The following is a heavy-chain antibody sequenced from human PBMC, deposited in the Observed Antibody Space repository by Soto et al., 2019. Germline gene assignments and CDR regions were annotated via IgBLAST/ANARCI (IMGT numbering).Heavy chain of an antibody. Sequence: QVQLVESGGGVVQPGRSLRLSCAASGFTFSSYAMHWVRQAPGKGLEWVAVISYDGSNKYYADSVKGRFTISRDNSKNSLYLQMNSMRAEDTAVYYCARDFAYCTNGVCLGHDAFDICGQGTMVNVSA. CDR2: ISYDGSNK. J-gene: IGHJ3*02. D-gene: IGHD2-8*01. CDR1: GFTFSSYA. CDR3: ARDFAYCTNGVCLGHDAFDI. V-gene: IGHV3-30-3*01.